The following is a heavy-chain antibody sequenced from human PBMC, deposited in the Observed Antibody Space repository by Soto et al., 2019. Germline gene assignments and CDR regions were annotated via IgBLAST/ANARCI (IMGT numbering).Heavy chain of an antibody. V-gene: IGHV4-30-4*01. Sequence: SETLSLTCTVSGGSISSDDYYWTWIRQPPGEGLEWIGYIYYTGRTSSTPSLESRVTISIDTPKNQFSLKLSSASAADTAVYFCAREHSSSPDYFDFWGPGTLVTVSS. CDR1: GGSISSDDYY. CDR2: IYYTGRT. D-gene: IGHD5-18*01. CDR3: AREHSSSPDYFDF. J-gene: IGHJ4*02.